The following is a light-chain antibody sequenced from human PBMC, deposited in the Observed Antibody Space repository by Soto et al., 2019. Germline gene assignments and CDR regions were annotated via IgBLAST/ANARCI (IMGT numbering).Light chain of an antibody. Sequence: DIQMTQSPSTLSASVGDRVTITCRASQSISSWLAWYQQKPGKAPKLLIYKASSLESGVPSRFSGSGSGTEFTLTLSSLQPDDFATYYCQQYNSYSVSAFGGGTKVEIK. CDR2: KAS. V-gene: IGKV1-5*03. J-gene: IGKJ4*01. CDR3: QQYNSYSVSA. CDR1: QSISSW.